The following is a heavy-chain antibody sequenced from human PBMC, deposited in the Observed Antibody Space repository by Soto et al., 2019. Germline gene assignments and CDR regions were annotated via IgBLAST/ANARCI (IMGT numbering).Heavy chain of an antibody. D-gene: IGHD2-21*01. V-gene: IGHV1-69*02. J-gene: IGHJ4*02. Sequence: QVQLVQSGAEVKKPGSSVKVSCKASGGTFRYFIVSWVRQAPGQGLEWLGRIIPILGIANYAQKFQDRVKITADTSTSTAYLELSSLGSEDTAAYYCARTPQQYPCGPQPPAYWGQGTLVTVSS. CDR3: ARTPQQYPCGPQPPAY. CDR2: IIPILGIA. CDR1: GGTFRYFI.